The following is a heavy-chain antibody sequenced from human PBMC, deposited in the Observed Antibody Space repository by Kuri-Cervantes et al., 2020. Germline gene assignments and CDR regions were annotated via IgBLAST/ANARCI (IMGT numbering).Heavy chain of an antibody. CDR3: AKDISRGIAAAGFDY. J-gene: IGHJ4*02. Sequence: GGSLRLSCVASGFTFSSYSMHWVRQAPGKGLEWVSGISWNSGSIGYADSVKGRFTISRDNAKNSLYLQMNSLRAEDTALHYCAKDISRGIAAAGFDYWGQGTLVTVSS. D-gene: IGHD6-13*01. CDR1: GFTFSSYS. CDR2: ISWNSGSI. V-gene: IGHV3-9*01.